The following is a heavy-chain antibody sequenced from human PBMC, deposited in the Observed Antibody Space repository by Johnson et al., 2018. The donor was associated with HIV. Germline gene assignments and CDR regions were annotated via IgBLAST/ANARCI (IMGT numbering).Heavy chain of an antibody. CDR1: GFTFSSYA. D-gene: IGHD6-13*01. J-gene: IGHJ3*02. V-gene: IGHV3-30*04. Sequence: QVQLVESGGGVVQPGRSLRLSCAASGFTFSSYAMHWVRQAPGKGLEWVAVISYDGSNKYYADSVTGRFTISRDNSKNTLYLQMNSLRAEDTAVYYCASAEIAAAATGHDAFDIWGQGTMVTVSS. CDR2: ISYDGSNK. CDR3: ASAEIAAAATGHDAFDI.